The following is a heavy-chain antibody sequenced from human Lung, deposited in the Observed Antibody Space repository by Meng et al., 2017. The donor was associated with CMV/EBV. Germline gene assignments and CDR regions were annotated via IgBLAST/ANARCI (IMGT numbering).Heavy chain of an antibody. CDR1: GFTFSGYS. D-gene: IGHD6-13*01. CDR3: ATRMGTGYTSD. J-gene: IGHJ4*02. V-gene: IGHV3-21*01. CDR2: ISSSSRYI. Sequence: SCAASGFTFSGYSMNWVRQAPGKGLEWVSMISSSSRYIYYADSVKGRFTISRDNAENSLYLQMNNLRADDTAVYYCATRMGTGYTSDWGQGTLVIVSS.